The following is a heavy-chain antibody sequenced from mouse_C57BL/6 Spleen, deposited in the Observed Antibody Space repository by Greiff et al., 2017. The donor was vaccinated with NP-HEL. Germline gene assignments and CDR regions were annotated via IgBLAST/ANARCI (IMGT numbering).Heavy chain of an antibody. Sequence: EVQLQESGGGLVKPGGSLKLSCAASGFTFSDYGMHWVRQAPEKGLEWVAYISSGSSTIYYADTVKGRFTISRDNAKNTLFLQMTSLRSEDTAMYYCARPSVSSYWYFDVWGTGTTVTVSS. CDR1: GFTFSDYG. D-gene: IGHD1-1*01. V-gene: IGHV5-17*01. J-gene: IGHJ1*03. CDR3: ARPSVSSYWYFDV. CDR2: ISSGSSTI.